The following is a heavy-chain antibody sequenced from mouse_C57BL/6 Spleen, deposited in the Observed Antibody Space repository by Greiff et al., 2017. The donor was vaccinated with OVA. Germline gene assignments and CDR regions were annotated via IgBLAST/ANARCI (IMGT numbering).Heavy chain of an antibody. D-gene: IGHD1-1*01. CDR3: TTNYYGSSYDGGYFDV. Sequence: EVQLQQSGAELVRPGASVKLSCTASGFNIKDYYMHWVKQRPEQSLEWIGRIDPEDGDTEYAPKFQGKATMTADTSSNTAYLQLSSLTSEDTAVYYCTTNYYGSSYDGGYFDVWGTGTTVTVSS. CDR1: GFNIKDYY. V-gene: IGHV14-1*01. J-gene: IGHJ1*03. CDR2: IDPEDGDT.